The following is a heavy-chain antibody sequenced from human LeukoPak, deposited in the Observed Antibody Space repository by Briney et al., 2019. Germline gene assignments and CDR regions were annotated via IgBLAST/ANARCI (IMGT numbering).Heavy chain of an antibody. CDR3: ASLVDTAMFDH. J-gene: IGHJ4*02. CDR2: ISAGGGSI. D-gene: IGHD5-18*01. CDR1: GFTFSSYA. Sequence: SGGALRLSCAAPGFTFSSYAMSWVRQAPGKGLEWVSSISAGGGSIYYADSVKGRFTISRDNSKNTLYLQMNSLRAEYTAVYFCASLVDTAMFDHWGQGTLVTVSS. V-gene: IGHV3-23*01.